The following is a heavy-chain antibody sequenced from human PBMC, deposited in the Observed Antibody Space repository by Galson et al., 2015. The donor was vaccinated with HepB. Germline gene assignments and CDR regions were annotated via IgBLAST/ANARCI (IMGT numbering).Heavy chain of an antibody. J-gene: IGHJ4*02. CDR3: ARGVGTYYGSGSPFDY. CDR2: ISAHNGNT. V-gene: IGHV1-18*01. D-gene: IGHD3-10*01. Sequence: SVKVSCKASGYTFANYGLSWVRQAPGQGLEWMGWISAHNGNTNYALKVQGRVTMTTDTSTNTVYMELRSLRYDDTAVYYCARGVGTYYGSGSPFDYWGQGTLVTVSS. CDR1: GYTFANYG.